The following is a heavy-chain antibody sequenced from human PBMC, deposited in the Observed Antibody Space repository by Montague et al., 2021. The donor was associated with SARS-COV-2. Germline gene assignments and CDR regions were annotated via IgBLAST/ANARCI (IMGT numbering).Heavy chain of an antibody. Sequence: SETLSLTCSVSGASMRTYYWTWIRESPGRGLERIGYISNSGITNYNPSLKSRATISLDTSKTQFSLKLTSVTTSDTALYYCARDPGWGRWYIDVWGRGTLVTVSS. V-gene: IGHV4-59*01. CDR1: GASMRTYY. CDR3: ARDPGWGRWYIDV. CDR2: ISNSGIT. D-gene: IGHD1-26*01. J-gene: IGHJ2*01.